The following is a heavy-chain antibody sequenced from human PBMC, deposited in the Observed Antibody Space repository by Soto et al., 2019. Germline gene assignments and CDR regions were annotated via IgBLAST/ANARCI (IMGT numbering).Heavy chain of an antibody. CDR2: ISGSGGST. CDR3: AKGYYGTGSPRLAFAF. D-gene: IGHD3-10*01. CDR1: GFIYRSYA. Sequence: LIRSLASSGFIYRSYAVVRVRMEPGKGLEWVSAISGSGGSTYYADSVKGGFTISRDNSKNTLYLQMNSLRAEDTAVYYCAKGYYGTGSPRLAFAFWGQGTSVPVFS. V-gene: IGHV3-23*01. J-gene: IGHJ4*02.